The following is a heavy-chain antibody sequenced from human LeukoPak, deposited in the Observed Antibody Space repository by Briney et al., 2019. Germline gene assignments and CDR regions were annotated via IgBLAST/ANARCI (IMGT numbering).Heavy chain of an antibody. V-gene: IGHV3-30-3*01. D-gene: IGHD5-12*01. J-gene: IGHJ4*02. Sequence: PGRSLRLSCAASGFTFSSYAMHWVRQAPGKGLEWVAVISYDGSNKYYADSVKGRFTISRDNSKNTLYLQMNSLRAEDTAVYYCARESGYVKSAYFDYWGQGTLVTVSS. CDR2: ISYDGSNK. CDR1: GFTFSSYA. CDR3: ARESGYVKSAYFDY.